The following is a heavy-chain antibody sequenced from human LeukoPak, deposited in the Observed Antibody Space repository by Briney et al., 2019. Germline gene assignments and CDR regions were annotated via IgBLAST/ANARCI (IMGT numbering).Heavy chain of an antibody. V-gene: IGHV3-23*01. CDR1: GFTFSSYA. Sequence: GGSLRLSCAASGFTFSSYAMSWVRQAPGKGPEWVSAISGSGGSTYYADSVKGRFTISRDNSKNTLYLQMNSLRAEDTAVYYCAKRYSSSSSRYYGMDVWGQGTTVTVSS. D-gene: IGHD6-6*01. CDR2: ISGSGGST. J-gene: IGHJ6*02. CDR3: AKRYSSSSSRYYGMDV.